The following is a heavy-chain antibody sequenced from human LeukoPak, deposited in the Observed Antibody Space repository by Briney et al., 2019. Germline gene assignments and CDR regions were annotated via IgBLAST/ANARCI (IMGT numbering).Heavy chain of an antibody. V-gene: IGHV3-15*07. CDR1: GFTFSNAW. Sequence: PGGSLRLSCAASGFTFSNAWMNWVRQAPGKGLEWVGRIKSKTDGGTTDYAAPVKGRFTISRDDSKNTLYLRMNSLKTEDTAVYYCTTPLKGYCSGGSCYNDYWGQGTLVTVSS. J-gene: IGHJ4*02. CDR2: IKSKTDGGTT. D-gene: IGHD2-15*01. CDR3: TTPLKGYCSGGSCYNDY.